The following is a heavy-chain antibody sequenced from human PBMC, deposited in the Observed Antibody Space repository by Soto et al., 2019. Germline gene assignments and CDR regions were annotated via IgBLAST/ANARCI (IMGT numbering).Heavy chain of an antibody. D-gene: IGHD2-21*01. CDR1: GFTFSSYA. CDR3: ARRDQIAYYYGMDV. Sequence: GGSLRLSCAASGFTFSSYAMSWVRQAPGKGLEWVSRISGTGGITYYADAVKGRFTISRDNSKNTLYLQMNSLSAEDTAVYYCARRDQIAYYYGMDVWGQGTTVTVSS. CDR2: ISGTGGIT. J-gene: IGHJ6*02. V-gene: IGHV3-23*01.